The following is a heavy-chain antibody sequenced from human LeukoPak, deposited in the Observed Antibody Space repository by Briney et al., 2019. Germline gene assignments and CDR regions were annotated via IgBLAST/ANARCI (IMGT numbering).Heavy chain of an antibody. CDR1: GYTLTELS. D-gene: IGHD2-15*01. CDR3: ASLHCSGGSCYSLT. CDR2: FDPEDGET. J-gene: IGHJ5*02. V-gene: IGHV1-24*01. Sequence: GASVKVSCKVSGYTLTELSMHWVRQAPGKGLEWMGGFDPEDGETIYAQKFQGRVTMTEDTSTDTAYMELRSLRSDDTAVYYCASLHCSGGSCYSLTWGQGTLVTVSS.